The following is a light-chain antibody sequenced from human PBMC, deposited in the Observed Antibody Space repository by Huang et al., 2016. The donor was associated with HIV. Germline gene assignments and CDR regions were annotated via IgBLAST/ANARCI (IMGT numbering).Light chain of an antibody. J-gene: IGKJ2*01. CDR1: QRVSVS. Sequence: ETVMTQSPASLSVYPGDRAPRSCRASQRVSVSLASYQQKLGQTPRLLIYGASNRATGIPARFSGSGSGTEFTLTINNLQPEDVAVYYCQQYNNWPRTFGQGTKLEIK. CDR2: GAS. CDR3: QQYNNWPRT. V-gene: IGKV3-15*01.